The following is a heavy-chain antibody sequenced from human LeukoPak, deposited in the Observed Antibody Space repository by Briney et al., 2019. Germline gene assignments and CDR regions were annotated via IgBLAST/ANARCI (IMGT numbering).Heavy chain of an antibody. Sequence: PGGSLRLSCAASGLAFSSYAMSWVRQAPGKGLEWVSTISVASNTLYEDSVKGRFTISRDNSRNTVYLQMTSLRADDTAVYYCADYGVSGVRNNFYWGQGTLVTVSS. V-gene: IGHV3-23*01. CDR3: ADYGVSGVRNNFY. J-gene: IGHJ4*02. D-gene: IGHD3-3*01. CDR2: ISVASNT. CDR1: GLAFSSYA.